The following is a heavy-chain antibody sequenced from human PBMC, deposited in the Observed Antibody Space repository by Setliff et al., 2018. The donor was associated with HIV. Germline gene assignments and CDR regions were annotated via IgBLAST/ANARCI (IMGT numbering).Heavy chain of an antibody. CDR1: GFTFSYFA. CDR3: AREPTYYYESSGPYDAFDI. Sequence: PGGSLRLSCAASGFTFSYFAMHWVRQAPGKGLEWVAVISYDGNVKYYADSVKGRFTISRDNSKNTLYVQMNSRRPEDTAVYYCAREPTYYYESSGPYDAFDIWGQGTMVTVSS. CDR2: ISYDGNVK. V-gene: IGHV3-30*04. D-gene: IGHD3-22*01. J-gene: IGHJ3*02.